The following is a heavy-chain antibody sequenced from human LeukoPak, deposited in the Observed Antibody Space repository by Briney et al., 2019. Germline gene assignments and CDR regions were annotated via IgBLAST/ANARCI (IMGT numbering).Heavy chain of an antibody. CDR3: AREESYYDFWSGYYVSGAFDI. CDR2: IYYSGST. D-gene: IGHD3-3*01. CDR1: GGSISSYY. J-gene: IGHJ3*02. V-gene: IGHV4-59*01. Sequence: PSETLSLTCTVSGGSISSYYWSWIRQPPGKGLEWIGYIYYSGSTNYNPSLKSRVTISVDTSKNQFSLKLSSVTAADTAVYYCAREESYYDFWSGYYVSGAFDIWGQGTMVTVSS.